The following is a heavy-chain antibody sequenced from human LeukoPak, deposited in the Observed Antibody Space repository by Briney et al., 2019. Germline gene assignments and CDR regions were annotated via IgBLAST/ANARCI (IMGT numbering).Heavy chain of an antibody. V-gene: IGHV4-31*03. CDR3: ARGPSDGGTRWNWFDP. Sequence: SETLSLTCTVSGGSISSGGYYWSWIRQHPGKGLEWIGYIYYSGSTYYNPSLKSRVTISVDTSKNQFSLKLSSVTAADTAVYYCARGPSDGGTRWNWFDPWGEGTLVTVCS. CDR2: IYYSGST. CDR1: GGSISSGGYY. J-gene: IGHJ5*02. D-gene: IGHD3-16*01.